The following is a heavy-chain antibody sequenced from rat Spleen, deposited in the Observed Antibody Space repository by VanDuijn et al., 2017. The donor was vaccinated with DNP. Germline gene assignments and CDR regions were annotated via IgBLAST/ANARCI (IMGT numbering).Heavy chain of an antibody. D-gene: IGHD1-2*01. CDR2: IIYDGSRT. Sequence: EVQLVESGGGLEQPGRSLKLSCVASGFTFSGYNMAWVRQAPKKGLEWVATIIYDGSRTYYRDSVKGRFTISRDNAKSTLYLQMDSLRSEDTATYYCTTPRITISAPSWGQGVMVTVSS. CDR1: GFTFSGYN. J-gene: IGHJ2*01. CDR3: TTPRITISAPS. V-gene: IGHV5S10*01.